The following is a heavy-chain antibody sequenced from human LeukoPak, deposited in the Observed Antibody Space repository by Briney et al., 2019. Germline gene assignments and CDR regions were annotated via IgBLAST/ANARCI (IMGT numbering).Heavy chain of an antibody. D-gene: IGHD2-15*01. Sequence: PSQTLSLTCTVSGVSISSDSYYWSWIRQPAGKGLEWIGRFDTSGTTNYNPSLKSRVTISVDTSKNQFSLKLRSVTAADTALYYYARSELSCSGGSCPTRYAFDIWGQGTVVTASS. CDR3: ARSELSCSGGSCPTRYAFDI. J-gene: IGHJ3*02. CDR2: FDTSGTT. V-gene: IGHV4-61*02. CDR1: GVSISSDSYY.